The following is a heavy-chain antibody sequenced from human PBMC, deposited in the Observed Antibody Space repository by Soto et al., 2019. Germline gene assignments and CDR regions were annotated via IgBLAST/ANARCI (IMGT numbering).Heavy chain of an antibody. Sequence: EVQLVESGGGLVQPGGSLRLSCAASGFTFSSYSMNWVRQAPGKGLEWVSYISSSSSSIYYADSVKGRFTISRDNAKNSLYLQRNSLRDEDTAVYYCARRGIAARLPPSLDYWGQGTLVTVSS. D-gene: IGHD6-6*01. V-gene: IGHV3-48*02. J-gene: IGHJ4*02. CDR3: ARRGIAARLPPSLDY. CDR2: ISSSSSSI. CDR1: GFTFSSYS.